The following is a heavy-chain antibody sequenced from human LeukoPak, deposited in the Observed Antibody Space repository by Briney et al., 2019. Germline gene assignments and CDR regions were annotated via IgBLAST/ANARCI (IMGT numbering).Heavy chain of an antibody. CDR2: ISSSSSTI. CDR1: GFTFSSYE. J-gene: IGHJ4*02. V-gene: IGHV3-48*03. CDR3: ASEVLGYSYYIASDY. Sequence: SGGSLRLSCAASGFTFSSYEMNWVRQAPGKGLEWVSYISSSSSTIYYADSVKGRFTISRDNAKNSLYLQMNSLRAEDTAVYYCASEVLGYSYYIASDYWGQGTLVTVSS. D-gene: IGHD5-18*01.